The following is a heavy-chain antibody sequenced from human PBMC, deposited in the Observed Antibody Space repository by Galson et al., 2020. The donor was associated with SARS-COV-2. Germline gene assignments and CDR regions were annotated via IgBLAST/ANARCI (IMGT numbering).Heavy chain of an antibody. D-gene: IGHD5-12*01. CDR3: ASRDGYNRDYFDY. V-gene: IGHV4-39*01. CDR1: GGSISSSSYY. Sequence: SETLSLTCIVSGGSISSSSYYWGWIRQPPGKGLEWIGSIYYSGSTYYNPSLKSRVTISVDTSKNQFSLKLSSVTAADTAVYYCASRDGYNRDYFDYWGQGTLVTVSS. CDR2: IYYSGST. J-gene: IGHJ4*02.